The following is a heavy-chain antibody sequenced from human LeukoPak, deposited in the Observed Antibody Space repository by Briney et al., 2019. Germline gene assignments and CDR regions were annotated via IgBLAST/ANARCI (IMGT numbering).Heavy chain of an antibody. CDR1: GFTFSSYS. V-gene: IGHV3-48*04. CDR3: ARGGAYCSGGSCSSLDY. CDR2: ISSSSSTI. J-gene: IGHJ4*02. Sequence: GGSLRLSCAASGFTFSSYSMNWVRQAPGKGLEWVSFISSSSSTIYYADSVKGRFTISRDNAKNSLYLQMNSLRAEDTAVYYCARGGAYCSGGSCSSLDYWGQGTLVTVSS. D-gene: IGHD2-15*01.